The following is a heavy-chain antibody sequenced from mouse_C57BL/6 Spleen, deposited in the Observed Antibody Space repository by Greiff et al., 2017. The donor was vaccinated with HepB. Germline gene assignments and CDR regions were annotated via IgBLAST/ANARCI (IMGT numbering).Heavy chain of an antibody. D-gene: IGHD2-1*01. Sequence: QVQLQQPGAELVRPGSSVKLSCKASGYTFTSYWMHWVKQRPIQGLEWIGNIDPSDSETHYNQKFKDKATLTVDKSSSTAYMQLSSLTSEDSALYYCARSGGNPFAYWGQGTLVTVSA. CDR2: IDPSDSET. CDR1: GYTFTSYW. CDR3: ARSGGNPFAY. V-gene: IGHV1-52*01. J-gene: IGHJ3*01.